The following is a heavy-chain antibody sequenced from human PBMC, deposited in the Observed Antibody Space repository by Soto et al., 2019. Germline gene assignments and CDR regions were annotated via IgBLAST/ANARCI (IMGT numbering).Heavy chain of an antibody. D-gene: IGHD3-22*01. CDR2: IYYSGST. J-gene: IGHJ5*02. CDR1: GGSISSGGYY. CDR3: ARDLGSDSSGYQNWFDP. Sequence: QVQLQESGPGLVKPSQTLSLTCTVSGGSISSGGYYWSWIRQHPGKGLEWIGYIYYSGSTYYNPSLKSRVTISVDTSKNQFSLKLSSVTAADTAVYYCARDLGSDSSGYQNWFDPWGQGTLVTVSS. V-gene: IGHV4-31*03.